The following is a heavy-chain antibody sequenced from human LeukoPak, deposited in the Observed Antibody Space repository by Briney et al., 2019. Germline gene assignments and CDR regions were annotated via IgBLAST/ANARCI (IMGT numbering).Heavy chain of an antibody. Sequence: QSSETLSLTCTVSGGPISSYYCSWIRQPPGKGLEWIGYIYYSWSTNYNPSLKSRVTISVDTSKNQFSLKLSSVTAADTDVYYCARESVDTAMDPYYYGMDVWGQGTTVSVSS. CDR3: ARESVDTAMDPYYYGMDV. D-gene: IGHD5-18*01. CDR1: GGPISSYY. CDR2: IYYSWST. V-gene: IGHV4-59*01. J-gene: IGHJ6*02.